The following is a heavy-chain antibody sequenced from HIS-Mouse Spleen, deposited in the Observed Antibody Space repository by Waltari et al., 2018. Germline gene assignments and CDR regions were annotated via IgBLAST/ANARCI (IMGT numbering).Heavy chain of an antibody. CDR3: AREIPYSSSWYDWYFDL. V-gene: IGHV4-39*07. CDR2: IYYSGST. CDR1: GGSIRSSRYY. Sequence: QLQLQESGPGLVKPSETLSLTCTVSGGSIRSSRYYWAWIRQPPGKGLEWIGSIYYSGSTYYNPSLKSRVTISVDTSKNQFSLKLSSVTAADTAVYYCAREIPYSSSWYDWYFDLWGRGTLVTVSS. J-gene: IGHJ2*01. D-gene: IGHD6-13*01.